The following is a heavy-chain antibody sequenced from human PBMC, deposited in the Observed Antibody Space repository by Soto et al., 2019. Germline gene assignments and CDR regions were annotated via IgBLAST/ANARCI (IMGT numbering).Heavy chain of an antibody. CDR3: ATRPLLRGAP. J-gene: IGHJ3*01. Sequence: EVQLVESGGGLIQPGGSLRLSCEASGFTFSSNDMNWVRQAPGKGLEWVSLIWTSGSTAYADCVKGRFTISRDNSKSALYLHMSSLRAEDTAVYYCATRPLLRGAPWGQGTMVTVSS. V-gene: IGHV3-53*01. CDR1: GFTFSSND. CDR2: IWTSGST. D-gene: IGHD3-16*01.